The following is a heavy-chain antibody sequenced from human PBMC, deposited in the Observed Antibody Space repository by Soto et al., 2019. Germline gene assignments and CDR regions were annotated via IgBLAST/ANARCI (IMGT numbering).Heavy chain of an antibody. V-gene: IGHV3-15*01. CDR1: GFTFSNAW. J-gene: IGHJ4*02. D-gene: IGHD4-17*01. Sequence: GGSLRLSCAASGFTFSNAWMSWVRQAPGKGLEWVGRIKSKTDGGTTDYAAPVKGRFTISRDDSKNTLYLQMNSLKTEDTAVYYCTTTYPDGDYGIDYWGQGTLVTVSS. CDR3: TTTYPDGDYGIDY. CDR2: IKSKTDGGTT.